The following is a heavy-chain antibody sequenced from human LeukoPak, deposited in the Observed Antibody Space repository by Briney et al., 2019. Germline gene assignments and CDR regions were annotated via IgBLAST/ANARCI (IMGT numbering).Heavy chain of an antibody. V-gene: IGHV1-69*13. CDR3: ASSATGAFDY. CDR2: ITPILGTA. CDR1: GHTFTSYY. J-gene: IGHJ4*02. Sequence: GASVKVSCKASGHTFTSYYMHWVRQAPGQGLEWMGGITPILGTANYAQKFQGRVTITADESTSTAYMELSSLRSEDTAVYYCASSATGAFDYWGQGTLVTVSS. D-gene: IGHD3-10*01.